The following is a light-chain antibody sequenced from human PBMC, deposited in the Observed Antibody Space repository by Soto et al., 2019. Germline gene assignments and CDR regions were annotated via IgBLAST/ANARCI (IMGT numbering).Light chain of an antibody. J-gene: IGLJ1*01. V-gene: IGLV2-8*01. CDR3: SSYAGSNNLGV. CDR2: EVS. CDR1: SNYVGGYNY. Sequence: QSALAPPPSASGSPGQSVTISCTGTSNYVGGYNYVSWYQQYPGKAPKLMIYEVSKRPSGVPDRFSGSKSGNTASLTVSGLQAEDEADYYCSSYAGSNNLGVFGTGTKVTVL.